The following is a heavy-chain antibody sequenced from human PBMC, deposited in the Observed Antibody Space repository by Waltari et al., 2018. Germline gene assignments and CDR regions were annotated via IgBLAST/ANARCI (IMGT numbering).Heavy chain of an antibody. CDR2: LNPNSGNT. J-gene: IGHJ5*02. V-gene: IGHV1-8*02. CDR1: GYRFTYYD. D-gene: IGHD1-1*01. Sequence: QVQLVQSGAEVKKPGASVKVSCKASGYRFTYYDINWVRQAAGQGLEWMGGLNPNSGNTEYAQKFQGRVSMTRNNSINTAYMELRSLTSDDTAVYYCARGPRTVMPWGQGTLVT. CDR3: ARGPRTVMP.